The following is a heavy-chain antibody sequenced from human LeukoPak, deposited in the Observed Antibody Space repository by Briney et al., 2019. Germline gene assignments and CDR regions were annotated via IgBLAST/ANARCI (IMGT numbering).Heavy chain of an antibody. D-gene: IGHD6-25*01. J-gene: IGHJ4*02. V-gene: IGHV5-51*01. CDR3: GGRRSSGERVDY. CDR2: IYPGDSDT. CDR1: GYSFTSYW. Sequence: GESLKISCEGSGYSFTSYWIGWVRQMPGKGLEWMGIIYPGDSDTRYSPSFQGQVTISADKSISTAYLQWSSLKPPDTAMYYCGGRRSSGERVDYWGQGTLVTVSS.